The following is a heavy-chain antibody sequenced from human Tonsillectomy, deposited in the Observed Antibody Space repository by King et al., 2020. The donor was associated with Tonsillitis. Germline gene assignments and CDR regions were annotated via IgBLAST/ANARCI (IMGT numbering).Heavy chain of an antibody. Sequence: VQLVESGGGVVQPGRSLRLSCAASGFTFSIYAMHWVRQTPGKGLEWVAVISYDGSKKYYADSVKGRFTISRDNSKNTLYLQMNSLRGEDTAIYYCARAGIAVAGTLGYYYYYMDVWGKGTTVTVSS. D-gene: IGHD6-19*01. CDR2: ISYDGSKK. J-gene: IGHJ6*03. CDR3: ARAGIAVAGTLGYYYYYMDV. CDR1: GFTFSIYA. V-gene: IGHV3-30*01.